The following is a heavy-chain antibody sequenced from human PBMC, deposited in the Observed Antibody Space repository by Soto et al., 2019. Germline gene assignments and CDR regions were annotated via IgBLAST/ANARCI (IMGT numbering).Heavy chain of an antibody. CDR1: GDTFHLYS. V-gene: IGHV1-46*02. D-gene: IGHD3-3*01. CDR3: AKTQLRGYEFLSGSFEP. J-gene: IGHJ5*02. CDR2: IDPSDGRT. Sequence: QVQLVQSGAEVKKPGASVKISCQASGDTFHLYSILLVRQAPGQGLECMGIIDPSDGRTSYAQRFPDRVTLTRDTSTSTVYTDLSSLRSEDTAIYYCAKTQLRGYEFLSGSFEPWGQGTLVTVSS.